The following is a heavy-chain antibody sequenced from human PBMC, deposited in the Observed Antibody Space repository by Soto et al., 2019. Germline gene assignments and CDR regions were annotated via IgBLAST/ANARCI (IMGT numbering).Heavy chain of an antibody. D-gene: IGHD1-26*01. J-gene: IGHJ6*02. CDR2: IIPIFGTA. CDR3: ASGIVRATYYYYGMDV. CDR1: GGTFSSYA. Sequence: SVKVSCKASGGTFSSYAISWVRQAPGQGLEWMGGIIPIFGTANYAQKFQGRVTITADEPTSTAYMELSSLRSEDTAVYYCASGIVRATYYYYGMDVWGQGTTVTVSS. V-gene: IGHV1-69*13.